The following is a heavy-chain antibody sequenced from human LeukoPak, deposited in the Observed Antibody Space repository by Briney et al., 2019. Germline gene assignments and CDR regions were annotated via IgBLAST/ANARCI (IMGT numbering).Heavy chain of an antibody. V-gene: IGHV3-21*01. Sequence: PGGSLRLSCAASGFTFSSYSMNWVRQAPGKGLEWVSSISSSSYIYYADSVKGRFTISRDNAKNSLYLQMNSLRAEDTAVYYCARDSAPYQLLSEMAFDIWGQGTMVTVSS. D-gene: IGHD2-2*01. CDR3: ARDSAPYQLLSEMAFDI. CDR2: ISSSSYI. CDR1: GFTFSSYS. J-gene: IGHJ3*02.